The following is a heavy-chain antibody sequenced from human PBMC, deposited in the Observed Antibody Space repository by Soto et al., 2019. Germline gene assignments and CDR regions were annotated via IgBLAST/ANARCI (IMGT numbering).Heavy chain of an antibody. CDR1: GFTFSNYG. CDR3: ARDPGKDEAIDC. CDR2: IWHDGKNK. Sequence: QVQVVESGGGVVQPGRSLRLSCATSGFTFSNYGMHWVRQAPGKGLEWLAVIWHDGKNKYYADSVKGRFTISRDNSKNTLFLQMNSLRDEDTAVYHCARDPGKDEAIDCWGRGTLVTVSS. J-gene: IGHJ4*02. V-gene: IGHV3-33*01.